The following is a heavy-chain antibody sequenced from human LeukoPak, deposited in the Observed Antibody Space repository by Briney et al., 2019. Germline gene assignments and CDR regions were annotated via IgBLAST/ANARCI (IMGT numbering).Heavy chain of an antibody. CDR3: TRVVITSYYYYYGMDV. D-gene: IGHD3-22*01. Sequence: ASVKVSCKASGYTFTSYAMHWVCQAPGQRLEWMGWINAGNGNTKYSQKFQGRATITRDTSASTAYMELSSLRSEDTAVYYCTRVVITSYYYYYGMDVWGQGTTVTVSS. V-gene: IGHV1-3*01. CDR1: GYTFTSYA. CDR2: INAGNGNT. J-gene: IGHJ6*02.